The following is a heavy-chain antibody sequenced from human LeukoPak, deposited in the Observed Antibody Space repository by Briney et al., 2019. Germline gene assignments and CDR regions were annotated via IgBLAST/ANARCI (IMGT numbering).Heavy chain of an antibody. CDR3: ARATYYYDSSGYYYVPHFDY. Sequence: SETLSLTCTVSGGSISSSSYYWGWIRQPPGKGLEWIGSIYYSGSTYYIPSLKSRVTISVDTSKNQFSLKMSSVTAADTAVYYCARATYYYDSSGYYYVPHFDYWGQGTLVTVSS. D-gene: IGHD3-22*01. CDR1: GGSISSSSYY. J-gene: IGHJ4*02. V-gene: IGHV4-39*07. CDR2: IYYSGST.